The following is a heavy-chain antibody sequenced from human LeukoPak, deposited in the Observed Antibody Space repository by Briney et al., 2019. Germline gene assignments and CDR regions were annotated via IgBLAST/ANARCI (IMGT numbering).Heavy chain of an antibody. J-gene: IGHJ4*02. D-gene: IGHD6-13*01. CDR1: GITASRKY. V-gene: IGHV3-53*01. CDR3: VKGRISEDGLDF. CDR2: IYSGGST. Sequence: GGSLRLSCAVSGITASRKYMSWVRQAPGKGLEWVSVIYSGGSTYYADSVKGRFTISRDNSKNMLYLQMNSLRAEDTAVYYCVKGRISEDGLDFWGQGTLVTVSS.